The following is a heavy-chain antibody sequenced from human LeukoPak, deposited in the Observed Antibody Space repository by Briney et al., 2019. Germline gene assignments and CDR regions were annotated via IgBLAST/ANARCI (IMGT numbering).Heavy chain of an antibody. Sequence: SETLSLTCTVSGGSINNYYWSWIRQPAGKGLEWIGHIYTRGSTNYNPSLKSRVTMSVDTSKNQFSLKLSSVTAADTAVYYCARGRYCSADVCSGGDAFDIWGQGTMVSVSS. CDR3: ARGRYCSADVCSGGDAFDI. J-gene: IGHJ3*02. V-gene: IGHV4-4*07. CDR2: IYTRGST. D-gene: IGHD2-15*01. CDR1: GGSINNYY.